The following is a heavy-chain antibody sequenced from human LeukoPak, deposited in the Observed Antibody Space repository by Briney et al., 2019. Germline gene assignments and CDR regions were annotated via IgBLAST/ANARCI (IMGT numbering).Heavy chain of an antibody. Sequence: SETLSLTCAVYGGSFSGYYWSWIRQPPGKGLEWIGEINHSGSTNYNPSLKSRVTISVDTSKNQFSLKLSSVTAADTAVYYCARGGPSYGDYADYWGQGTLVTVSS. CDR2: INHSGST. CDR3: ARGGPSYGDYADY. J-gene: IGHJ4*02. CDR1: GGSFSGYY. V-gene: IGHV4-34*01. D-gene: IGHD4-17*01.